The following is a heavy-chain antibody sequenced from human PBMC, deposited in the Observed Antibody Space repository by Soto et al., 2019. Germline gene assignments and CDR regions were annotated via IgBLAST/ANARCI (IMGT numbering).Heavy chain of an antibody. Sequence: SETLSLTCTMSGGSLNNSYWSWVRQPPGRGLEWIGNIFYDGTTNYNPSLRSPVSISIDTSKSQLSLRLSSVTAADTAVYYCARDRSGLAPYYYGMDVWGQGTTVTVSS. V-gene: IGHV4-59*01. CDR1: GGSLNNSY. CDR3: ARDRSGLAPYYYGMDV. J-gene: IGHJ6*02. CDR2: IFYDGTT.